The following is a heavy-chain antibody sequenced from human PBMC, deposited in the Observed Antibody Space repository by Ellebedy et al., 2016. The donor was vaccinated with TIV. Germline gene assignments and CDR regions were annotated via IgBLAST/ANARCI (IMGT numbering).Heavy chain of an antibody. CDR1: GFTFDDYA. CDR2: ISWNSGSI. CDR3: AKDGYSSLTPLSDH. V-gene: IGHV3-9*01. D-gene: IGHD5-18*01. J-gene: IGHJ4*02. Sequence: GGSLRLXXAASGFTFDDYAMHWVRQAPGKGLEWVSGISWNSGSIGYADSVKGRFTISRDNAKNSLYLQMNSLRAEDTALYYCAKDGYSSLTPLSDHWGQGTLVTVSS.